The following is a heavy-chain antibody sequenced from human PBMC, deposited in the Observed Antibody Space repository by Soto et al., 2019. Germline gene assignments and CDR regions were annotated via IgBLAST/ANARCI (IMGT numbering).Heavy chain of an antibody. CDR2: INPNSGGT. CDR3: ARDIGRGWEPTPYDY. Sequence: ASVKVSCKXSGYTFTGYYMHWVRQAPGQGLEWMGWINPNSGGTNYAQKFQGWVTMTRGTSISTAYMELSRLRSDDTAVYYCARDIGRGWEPTPYDYWGQGTLVTVS. J-gene: IGHJ4*02. V-gene: IGHV1-2*04. CDR1: GYTFTGYY. D-gene: IGHD6-19*01.